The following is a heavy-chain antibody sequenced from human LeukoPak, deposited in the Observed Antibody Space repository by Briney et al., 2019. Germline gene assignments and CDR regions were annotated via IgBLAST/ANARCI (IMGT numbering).Heavy chain of an antibody. CDR3: TTGATVAAAETGY. D-gene: IGHD6-13*01. CDR1: GFTFSNAW. Sequence: PGGSLRLSCVASGFTFSNAWMSWVRQAPGKGLEWVGRIKSKTDGGTTDYAAPVKGRFTISRDDSKNTLYLQMNSLKTEDTAVYYCTTGATVAAAETGYWGQGTLVTVSS. J-gene: IGHJ4*02. V-gene: IGHV3-15*01. CDR2: IKSKTDGGTT.